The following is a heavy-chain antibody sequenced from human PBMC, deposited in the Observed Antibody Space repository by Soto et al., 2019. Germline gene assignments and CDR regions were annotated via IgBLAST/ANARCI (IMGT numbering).Heavy chain of an antibody. D-gene: IGHD2-2*01. CDR3: AREGYCGSPSCYG. CDR1: GGSISGSTYY. CDR2: IYYSGST. Sequence: QLQLQESGPGLVKPSETLSLTCTVSGGSISGSTYYWGWIRQPPGKGLEWIGGIYYSGSTYYNPSLTSRVTISVDTSKNQFSLKLSSVTAADTAVFYCAREGYCGSPSCYGWGQGTLVTVSS. J-gene: IGHJ4*02. V-gene: IGHV4-39*02.